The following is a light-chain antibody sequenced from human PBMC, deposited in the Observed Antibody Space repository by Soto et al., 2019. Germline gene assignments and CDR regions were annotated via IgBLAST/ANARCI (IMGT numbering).Light chain of an antibody. CDR1: QSISSW. CDR2: KAS. CDR3: QQYSDSWT. Sequence: IQIAQAAYGGSQTIGGRVSMTFRASQSISSWLAWYQQKPGKAPKLLIYKASDLESWVPSSCSGSGSATESFLIISSLHLEYSVTNYCQQYSDSWTFGQGTKVDIK. V-gene: IGKV1-5*03. J-gene: IGKJ1*01.